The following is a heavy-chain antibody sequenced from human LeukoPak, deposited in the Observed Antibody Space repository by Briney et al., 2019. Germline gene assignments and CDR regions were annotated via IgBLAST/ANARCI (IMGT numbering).Heavy chain of an antibody. J-gene: IGHJ4*02. Sequence: GASVKVSCKASGGTFISYAISWVRQAPGQGLEWMGGIIPIFGTANYAQKFQGRVTITADESTSTAYMELSSLRSEDTAVYYCARVDGGNSGGDYWGQGTLVTVSS. CDR3: ARVDGGNSGGDY. D-gene: IGHD4-23*01. V-gene: IGHV1-69*13. CDR2: IIPIFGTA. CDR1: GGTFISYA.